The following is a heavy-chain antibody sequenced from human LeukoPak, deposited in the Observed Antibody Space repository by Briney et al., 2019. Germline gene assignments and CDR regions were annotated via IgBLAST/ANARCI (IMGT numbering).Heavy chain of an antibody. J-gene: IGHJ4*02. CDR2: ITSKADGGTT. V-gene: IGHV3-15*01. CDR3: TTDYIVDTTMGVFDY. D-gene: IGHD5-18*01. Sequence: GGPLRLSCAASGFTFSNAWMSWVRQAPGKGLEWVGRITSKADGGTTNYDAPVKGRFSISRDDSKNTLYLQMNSLKAEDTAVYYCTTDYIVDTTMGVFDYWGQGTLATVSS. CDR1: GFTFSNAW.